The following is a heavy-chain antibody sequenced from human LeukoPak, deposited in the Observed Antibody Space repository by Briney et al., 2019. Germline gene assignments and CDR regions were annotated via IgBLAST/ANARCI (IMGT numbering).Heavy chain of an antibody. Sequence: ASVKVSCKASGYTFTSYYMHWVRQAPGQGLEWMGWINPNSGGTNYAQKFQGWVTMTRDTSISTAYMELSRLRSDDTAVYYCARGGMVRGVIIIGRIDYWGQGTLVTISS. CDR1: GYTFTSYY. V-gene: IGHV1-2*04. D-gene: IGHD3-10*01. J-gene: IGHJ4*02. CDR2: INPNSGGT. CDR3: ARGGMVRGVIIIGRIDY.